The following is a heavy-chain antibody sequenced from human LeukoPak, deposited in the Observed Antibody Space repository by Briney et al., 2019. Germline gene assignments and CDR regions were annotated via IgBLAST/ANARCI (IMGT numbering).Heavy chain of an antibody. J-gene: IGHJ5*02. CDR1: GFTLSYYS. Sequence: GGSLRLSCAASGFTLSYYSMTWVRQAPRKGLEWVSSISSSGGYIHYADSVKGRFTISRDIAKNSLYLQMNSLRAEDTAVYYCAGGPGYCSSTSCYLFDPWGQGTLVTVS. D-gene: IGHD2-2*01. V-gene: IGHV3-21*04. CDR3: AGGPGYCSSTSCYLFDP. CDR2: ISSSGGYI.